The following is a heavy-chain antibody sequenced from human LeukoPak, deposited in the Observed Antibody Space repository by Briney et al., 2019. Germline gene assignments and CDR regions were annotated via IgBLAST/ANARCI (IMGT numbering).Heavy chain of an antibody. CDR3: ARGGRDYGDYPLFQH. CDR2: INHSGST. D-gene: IGHD4-17*01. Sequence: SGTLSLTCAVYGGSFSDSYWSWIRQPPGKGLEWIGEINHSGSTNYNPSLKSRVTISVDTSRNHFSLKLSSVTAADTAVYYCARGGRDYGDYPLFQHWGQGTLVTVSS. CDR1: GGSFSDSY. J-gene: IGHJ1*01. V-gene: IGHV4-34*01.